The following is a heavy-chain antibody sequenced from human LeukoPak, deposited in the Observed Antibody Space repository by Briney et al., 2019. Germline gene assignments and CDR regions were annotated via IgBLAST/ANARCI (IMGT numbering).Heavy chain of an antibody. CDR1: GFTFSSYA. CDR2: ISYDGSNK. CDR3: ARAGRCSGGSCYSRGGWDYYYYMDV. J-gene: IGHJ6*03. V-gene: IGHV3-30*04. D-gene: IGHD2-15*01. Sequence: GGSLRLSCAASGFTFSSYAMHWVRQAPGKGLEWVAVISYDGSNKYYADSVKGRFTISRDNAKNSLYLQMNSLRVDDWAVYYCARAGRCSGGSCYSRGGWDYYYYMDVWGKGTTVTVSS.